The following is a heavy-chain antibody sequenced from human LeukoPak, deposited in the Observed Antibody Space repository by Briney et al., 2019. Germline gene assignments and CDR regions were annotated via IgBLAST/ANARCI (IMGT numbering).Heavy chain of an antibody. CDR3: ASVPPLHFQAYYYMDV. CDR2: IYYSGST. V-gene: IGHV4-39*01. CDR1: GGSISSSSYY. Sequence: KPSETLSLTCTVSGGSISSSSYYWGWIRQPPGKGLEWIGSIYYSGSTYYNPSLKSRVTISVDTSKNQFSLKLSSVTAADTAVYYCASVPPLHFQAYYYMDVWGKGTTVTVSS. J-gene: IGHJ6*03. D-gene: IGHD3-3*02.